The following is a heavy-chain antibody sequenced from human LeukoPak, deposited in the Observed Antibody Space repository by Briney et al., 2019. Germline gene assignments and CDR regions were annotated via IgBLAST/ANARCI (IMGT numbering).Heavy chain of an antibody. CDR3: ARGVGSGSRLRAGDY. Sequence: GGSLRLSCAASGFTFSSYSMNWVRQAPGKGLEWVSSISSSSSYIYYADSVKGRFTISRDNAKNSLYLQMNSLRAEDTAVYYCARGVGSGSRLRAGDYWGRGTLVTVSS. CDR2: ISSSSSYI. CDR1: GFTFSSYS. J-gene: IGHJ4*02. D-gene: IGHD1-26*01. V-gene: IGHV3-21*04.